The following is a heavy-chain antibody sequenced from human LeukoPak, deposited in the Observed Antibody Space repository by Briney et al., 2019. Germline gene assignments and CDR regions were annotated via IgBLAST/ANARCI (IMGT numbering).Heavy chain of an antibody. J-gene: IGHJ4*02. CDR1: GGSISNYY. CDR2: VYYSGST. V-gene: IGHV4-59*04. CDR3: ARRSGSNWYGPFDY. Sequence: PSETLSLTCTVSGGSISNYYWSWIRQPPGKGLEWIGYVYYSGSTYYNPSLKSRVTISVDTSKNQFSLKLSSVTAADTAVYYCARRSGSNWYGPFDYWGQGTLVTVSS. D-gene: IGHD6-13*01.